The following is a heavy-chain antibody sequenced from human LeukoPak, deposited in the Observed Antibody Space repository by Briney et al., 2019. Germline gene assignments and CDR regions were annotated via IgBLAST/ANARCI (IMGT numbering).Heavy chain of an antibody. D-gene: IGHD3-22*01. CDR3: AKDAGDYYDTSGNYYAGWFDP. V-gene: IGHV3-30*02. J-gene: IGHJ5*02. CDR1: GFSFSSFG. CDR2: IRYDGNNK. Sequence: GGSLRLSCEASGFSFSSFGLHWVRQAPGKGLEWVAFIRYDGNNKYFADSVKGRFSISRDNSKNTVYLQMNSLRPEDTAVYHCAKDAGDYYDTSGNYYAGWFDPWGQGTLVTVSS.